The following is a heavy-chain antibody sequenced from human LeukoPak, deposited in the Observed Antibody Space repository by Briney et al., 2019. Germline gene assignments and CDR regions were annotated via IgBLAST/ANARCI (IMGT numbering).Heavy chain of an antibody. V-gene: IGHV3-30*04. CDR1: GFTFSSYA. CDR2: ISYDGSNK. Sequence: PGGSLRLSCAASGFTFSSYAMHWVRQAPGKGLEWVAVISYDGSNKQYADSVRGRFTISRDNSKNTLYVQMNSLRAEDTAVYYCARDSLGDPTYYFDYWGQGTLVTVS. J-gene: IGHJ4*02. D-gene: IGHD3-10*01. CDR3: ARDSLGDPTYYFDY.